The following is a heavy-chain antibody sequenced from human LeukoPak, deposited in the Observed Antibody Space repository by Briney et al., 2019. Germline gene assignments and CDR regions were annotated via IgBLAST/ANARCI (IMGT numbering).Heavy chain of an antibody. CDR2: VYDSGSA. CDR3: ARRLVREGILL. J-gene: IGHJ4*02. D-gene: IGHD3-10*01. V-gene: IGHV4-59*13. CDR1: GGSISIYY. Sequence: SETLSLTCTVSGGSISIYYWSWSRMRQAPGLERMGYVYDSGSANSNPSLKSRVTISVDTSKTQFSLKLSFVSAAATAVYYCARRLVREGILLWGQGTLVTASS.